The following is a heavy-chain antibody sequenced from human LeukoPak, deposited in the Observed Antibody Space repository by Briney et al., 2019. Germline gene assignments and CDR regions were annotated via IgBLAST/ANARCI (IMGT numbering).Heavy chain of an antibody. Sequence: GGSLRLSCVASGFTFSSTAFHWVRQAPGKGLEWVANIKQDGSEKYYVDSVKGRFTISRDNAKNSLYLQMKSLRDEDTAVYYCARYGSGTSYITNYFDYWGQGTLVTVSS. J-gene: IGHJ4*02. D-gene: IGHD3-10*01. CDR2: IKQDGSEK. CDR1: GFTFSSTA. V-gene: IGHV3-7*04. CDR3: ARYGSGTSYITNYFDY.